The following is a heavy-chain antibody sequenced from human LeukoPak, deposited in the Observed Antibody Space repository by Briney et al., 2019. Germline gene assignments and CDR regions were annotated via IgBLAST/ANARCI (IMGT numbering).Heavy chain of an antibody. CDR2: ISPTGAGT. J-gene: IGHJ3*02. CDR3: AKYTERAFDI. Sequence: GGSLRLSCAASGFIFNGYAMSWVRQAPGKGLEWVSAISPTGAGTYYADSVKGLFTISRDNSKNTLYLQMNSLRAEDTAVYYCAKYTERAFDIWGQGTMVTVSS. V-gene: IGHV3-23*01. D-gene: IGHD2-2*02. CDR1: GFIFNGYA.